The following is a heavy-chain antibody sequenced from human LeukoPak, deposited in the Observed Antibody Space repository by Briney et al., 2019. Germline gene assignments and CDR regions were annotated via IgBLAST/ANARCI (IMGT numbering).Heavy chain of an antibody. V-gene: IGHV3-21*01. J-gene: IGHJ4*02. D-gene: IGHD6-19*01. CDR2: ISSSSSYI. Sequence: GGSLRFSCAASGFTFSSYSMNWVRQAPGKGLEWVSSISSSSSYIYYADSVKGRFTISRDNAKNSLYLQMNSLRAEDTAVYYCARALYSSGWYYFDYWGQGTLVTVSS. CDR3: ARALYSSGWYYFDY. CDR1: GFTFSSYS.